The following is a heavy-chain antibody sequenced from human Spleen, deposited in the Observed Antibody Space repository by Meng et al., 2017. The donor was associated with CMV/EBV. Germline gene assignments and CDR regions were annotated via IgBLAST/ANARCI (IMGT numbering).Heavy chain of an antibody. Sequence: SETLSLTCTVAGYSISSGYYWGWIRQPPGKGLEWIGSIYHSGSTYYNPSLKSRVTRSVDTSKNQFSLKLSSVTAADTAVYYSAREEGYSSGWYSRVGYYYYYGMDVWGQGTTVTVSS. D-gene: IGHD6-19*01. CDR2: IYHSGST. V-gene: IGHV4-38-2*02. CDR3: AREEGYSSGWYSRVGYYYYYGMDV. J-gene: IGHJ6*02. CDR1: GYSISSGYY.